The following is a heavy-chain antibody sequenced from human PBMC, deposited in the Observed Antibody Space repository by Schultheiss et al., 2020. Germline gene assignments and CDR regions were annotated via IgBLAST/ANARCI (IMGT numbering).Heavy chain of an antibody. D-gene: IGHD3-16*02. CDR3: ARGGRTYDYIWGSYRYHFDY. Sequence: GGSLRLSCAASGFTFSSYAMSWVRQAPGKGLEWVAVISYDGSNKYYADSVKGRFTISRDNSKNTLYLQMNSLRAEDTAVYYCARGGRTYDYIWGSYRYHFDYWGQGTLVTVSS. V-gene: IGHV3-30-3*01. CDR2: ISYDGSNK. CDR1: GFTFSSYA. J-gene: IGHJ4*02.